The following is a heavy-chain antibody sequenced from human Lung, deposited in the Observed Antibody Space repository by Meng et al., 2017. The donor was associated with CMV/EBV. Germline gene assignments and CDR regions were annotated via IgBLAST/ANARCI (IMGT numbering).Heavy chain of an antibody. D-gene: IGHD4-23*01. CDR1: EYTFTGYY. CDR2: INPNSGGT. V-gene: IGHV1-2*02. CDR3: AIAMVVTGFSDHDAFDI. Sequence: ASXXVSXKASEYTFTGYYIHWVRQAPGQGLEWMGWINPNSGGTSSAQKFQGRVTMTRDTSTSTVYMELSSLRSEDTAVYYCAIAMVVTGFSDHDAFDIWGQGTXVTVSS. J-gene: IGHJ3*02.